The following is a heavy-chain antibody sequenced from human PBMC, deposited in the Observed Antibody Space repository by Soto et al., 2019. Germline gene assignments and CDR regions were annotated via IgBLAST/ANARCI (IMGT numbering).Heavy chain of an antibody. CDR2: IYSSGST. J-gene: IGHJ3*02. Sequence: PSETLSLTCTVSGGSISSHYWSWIRQPAGKGLDWIGRIYSSGSTNYNPSLKSRVTMSVDTSKNQFSLKLTSVTAADTPVYYCARDYRTSSGRTLEIWGQETKVTASS. CDR3: ARDYRTSSGRTLEI. V-gene: IGHV4-4*07. CDR1: GGSISSHY. D-gene: IGHD6-6*01.